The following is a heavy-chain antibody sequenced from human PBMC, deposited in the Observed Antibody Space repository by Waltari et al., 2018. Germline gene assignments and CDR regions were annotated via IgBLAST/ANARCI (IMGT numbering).Heavy chain of an antibody. CDR1: GFTFPDYY. CDR2: INPNSGDT. Sequence: QVQLEQSGAEVKTPGASVKVSCKASGFTFPDYYIHWGRRAPGQGLECMGWINPNSGDTYYSQNFQGRVTMTRDTSISTAYMELRSLRSDDTAVYYCARDRDIVLMVYALGGDYWGQGTLVTVSS. CDR3: ARDRDIVLMVYALGGDY. V-gene: IGHV1-2*02. D-gene: IGHD2-8*01. J-gene: IGHJ4*02.